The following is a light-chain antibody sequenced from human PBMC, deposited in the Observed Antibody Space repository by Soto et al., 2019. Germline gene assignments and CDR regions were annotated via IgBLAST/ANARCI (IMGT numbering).Light chain of an antibody. CDR1: QSVSSY. CDR3: QQYGSPIT. J-gene: IGKJ5*01. CDR2: GAS. V-gene: IGKV3-15*01. Sequence: EIVLTQSPATLSLSPGERATLSCRASQSVSSYLAWYQQKPGQAPRLLIYGASTRAAGIPARFSGSGSGTEFALIISSLQSEDFAVYYCQQYGSPITFGQGTRLEI.